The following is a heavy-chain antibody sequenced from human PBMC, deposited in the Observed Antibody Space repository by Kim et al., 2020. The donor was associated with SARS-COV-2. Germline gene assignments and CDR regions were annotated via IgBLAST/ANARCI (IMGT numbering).Heavy chain of an antibody. CDR2: IIPIFGTA. J-gene: IGHJ4*02. CDR1: GGTFSSYA. D-gene: IGHD3-22*01. CDR3: ARNMIVVFGLSYFDY. Sequence: SVKVSCKASGGTFSSYAISWVRQAPGQGLEWMGGIIPIFGTANYAQKFQGRVTITADESTSTAYMELSSLRSEDTAVYYCARNMIVVFGLSYFDYWGQGTLVTVSS. V-gene: IGHV1-69*13.